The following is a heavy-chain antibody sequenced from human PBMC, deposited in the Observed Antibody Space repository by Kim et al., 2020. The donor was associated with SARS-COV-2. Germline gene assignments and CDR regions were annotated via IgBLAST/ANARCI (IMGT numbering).Heavy chain of an antibody. J-gene: IGHJ4*02. CDR3: ARGVYDSSGYYSLYFDY. D-gene: IGHD3-22*01. Sequence: VKVRFTISRDNSKNTLYLQMNSLRAEDTAVYYCARGVYDSSGYYSLYFDYWGQGTLVTVSS. V-gene: IGHV3-66*01.